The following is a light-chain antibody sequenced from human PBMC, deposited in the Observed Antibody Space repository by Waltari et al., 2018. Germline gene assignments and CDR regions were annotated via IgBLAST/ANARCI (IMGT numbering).Light chain of an antibody. J-gene: IGLJ1*01. Sequence: QSALTQPPSASGSPGQPVTIPSTGTSRDVGAYNYAPWSQQYPGKAPKLMIYEVTKRPSGVPDRFSASKSGNTASLTVSGLQAEDEADYYCSSYAGNNNCVFGTGTKVTV. V-gene: IGLV2-8*01. CDR2: EVT. CDR3: SSYAGNNNCV. CDR1: SRDVGAYNY.